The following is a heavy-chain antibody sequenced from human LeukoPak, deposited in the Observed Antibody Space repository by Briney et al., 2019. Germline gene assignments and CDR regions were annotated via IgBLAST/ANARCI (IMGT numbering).Heavy chain of an antibody. Sequence: GGSLRLSCAASGFTFGNYAMSWVRQAPGKGLEWVSLISDSGASTYYADFVKGRFTISRDNSKNTLYLQMNSLRAEDTAVYYCASSLRFLECFISWGQGTLVTVSS. CDR1: GFTFGNYA. CDR3: ASSLRFLECFIS. CDR2: ISDSGAST. D-gene: IGHD3-3*01. J-gene: IGHJ5*02. V-gene: IGHV3-23*01.